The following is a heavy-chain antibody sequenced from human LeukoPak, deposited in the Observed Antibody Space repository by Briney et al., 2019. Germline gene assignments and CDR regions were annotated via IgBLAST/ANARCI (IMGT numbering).Heavy chain of an antibody. CDR1: GYTFTGYY. Sequence: ASVKVSCKASGYTFTGYYIHWVRQAPGQGLEWMGRINPNSGGTNHAQEFQGRVTMTRGTSISTAYMELSRLRSDDTAVYYCAIIEYSSSSVDYWGQGTLVTVSS. CDR2: INPNSGGT. CDR3: AIIEYSSSSVDY. V-gene: IGHV1-2*06. D-gene: IGHD6-6*01. J-gene: IGHJ4*02.